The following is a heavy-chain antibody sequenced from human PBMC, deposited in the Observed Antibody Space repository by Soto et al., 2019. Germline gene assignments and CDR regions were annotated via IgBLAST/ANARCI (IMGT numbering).Heavy chain of an antibody. V-gene: IGHV4-4*07. CDR2: IYATGTT. J-gene: IGHJ5*02. CDR1: GGSIGHYY. Sequence: SETLSLTCTVSGGSIGHYYWSWIRKSAGKGLEWIGRIYATGTTDYNPSLKSRVMMSVDTSKKQFSLRLRSVTAADTAVYYCVRDGTKTLRDWFDPWGQGISVTVSS. D-gene: IGHD1-1*01. CDR3: VRDGTKTLRDWFDP.